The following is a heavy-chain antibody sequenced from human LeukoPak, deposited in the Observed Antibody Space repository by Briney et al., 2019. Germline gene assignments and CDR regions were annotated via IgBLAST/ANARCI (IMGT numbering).Heavy chain of an antibody. V-gene: IGHV4-59*01. CDR3: ARRDSTGYYQY. J-gene: IGHJ4*02. CDR1: GGSISSYY. D-gene: IGHD3-22*01. Sequence: SETLSLTCTVSGGSISSYYWSWFRQPPGQGLEWIGYIHYSGSTNYDASLKSRVSISVDTSKNQLSLKLSSVTAADTAVYYCARRDSTGYYQYWGQGTLVSVFS. CDR2: IHYSGST.